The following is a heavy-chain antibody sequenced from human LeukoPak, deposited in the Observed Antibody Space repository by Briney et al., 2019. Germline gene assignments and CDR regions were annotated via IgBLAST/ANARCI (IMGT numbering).Heavy chain of an antibody. CDR1: GYNFNVCY. J-gene: IGHJ3*02. V-gene: IGHV1-2*02. CDR2: INPSSGGT. Sequence: ASVSVSCKASGYNFNVCYINWVRQAPGQGLEWMGWINPSSGGTYYAQRFKGRVTMTRDTSVSTAYMELNSLTSDDTAVYFCARVLRGSSAFEIWGQGTMVTVSS. CDR3: ARVLRGSSAFEI. D-gene: IGHD3-10*01.